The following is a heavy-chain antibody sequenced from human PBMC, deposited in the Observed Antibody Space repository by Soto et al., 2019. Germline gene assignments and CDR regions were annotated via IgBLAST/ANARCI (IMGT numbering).Heavy chain of an antibody. V-gene: IGHV3-48*04. CDR3: ARGHYGLDV. Sequence: PGGSLRLSCAASGFTFSSYSMNWVRQAPGKGLEWVSYINPSGSTVYYADSVRGRFTISRDNAKNSLYLQMNSLRVDDTAMYYCARGHYGLDVWGQGTTVTVSS. J-gene: IGHJ6*02. CDR2: INPSGSTV. CDR1: GFTFSSYS.